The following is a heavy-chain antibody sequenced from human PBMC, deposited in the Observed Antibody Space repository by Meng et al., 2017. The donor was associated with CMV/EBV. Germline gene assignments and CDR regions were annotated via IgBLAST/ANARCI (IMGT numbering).Heavy chain of an antibody. CDR2: IYYSGST. CDR1: GGSISSYY. D-gene: IGHD2-2*01. V-gene: IGHV4-59*01. CDR3: ARAVVVPAAIDY. J-gene: IGHJ4*02. Sequence: GSLRLSCTVSGGSISSYYWSWIRQPPGKGLEWIGYIYYSGSTNYNPSLKSRVTTSVDTSKNQFSLKLSSVTAADTAVYYCARAVVVPAAIDYWGQGTLVTVSS.